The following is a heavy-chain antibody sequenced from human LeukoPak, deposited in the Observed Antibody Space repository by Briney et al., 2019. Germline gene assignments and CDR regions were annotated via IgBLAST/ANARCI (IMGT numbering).Heavy chain of an antibody. CDR2: ISSSGSSI. V-gene: IGHV3-48*03. CDR3: ARDPSTVTTLNGDY. CDR1: GFTFSSYD. D-gene: IGHD4-11*01. Sequence: GGSLRLSCAASGFTFSSYDMNWVRQAPGKGLEWVSYISSSGSSIYYADSVKGRFTISRDNAKNSLYLQMKSLRAEDTAVYYCARDPSTVTTLNGDYWGQGTLVTVSS. J-gene: IGHJ4*02.